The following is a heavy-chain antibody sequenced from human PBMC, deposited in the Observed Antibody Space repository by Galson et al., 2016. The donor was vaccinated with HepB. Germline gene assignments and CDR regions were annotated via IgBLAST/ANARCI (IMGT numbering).Heavy chain of an antibody. D-gene: IGHD3-22*01. CDR2: IWYDGSEQ. CDR1: KFTFSGYG. J-gene: IGHJ4*02. Sequence: SLRLSCAASKFTFSGYGMHWVRQAPGKGLEWVALIWYDGSEQYYADSVKGRFTISRDNSKDTLYLQMNNLRADDTAVYYCARGHNSGFQAAEYWGQGTLVTVSS. CDR3: ARGHNSGFQAAEY. V-gene: IGHV3-33*01.